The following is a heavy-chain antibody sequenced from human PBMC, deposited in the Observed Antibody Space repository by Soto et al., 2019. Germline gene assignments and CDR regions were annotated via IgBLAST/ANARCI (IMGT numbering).Heavy chain of an antibody. D-gene: IGHD5-12*01. CDR3: ARGGDGYNLAYFAY. Sequence: EVQLVESGGGLVKPGGSLRLSCAASGFTFSSYSINWVRQAPGKGLEWVSSIGSSSTYIFYADSVKGRFTISRDNAKNSLYLQMSSLRAEDTAVYYCARGGDGYNLAYFAYWGQGTLVTVSS. CDR1: GFTFSSYS. CDR2: IGSSSTYI. J-gene: IGHJ4*02. V-gene: IGHV3-21*01.